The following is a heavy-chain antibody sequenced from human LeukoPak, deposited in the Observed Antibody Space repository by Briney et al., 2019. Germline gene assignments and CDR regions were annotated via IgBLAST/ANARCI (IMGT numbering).Heavy chain of an antibody. CDR3: ARESGRTTTGTFDP. V-gene: IGHV3-23*01. Sequence: GGSLRLSCAASGFTFSSYAMSWVRQAPGKGLEWVSVISGSGGSTYYAASVKGRFTISRDNSKNTLYLQMYSLRAEDTAVYYCARESGRTTTGTFDPWGQGTLVTVSS. J-gene: IGHJ5*02. CDR2: ISGSGGST. CDR1: GFTFSSYA. D-gene: IGHD1-1*01.